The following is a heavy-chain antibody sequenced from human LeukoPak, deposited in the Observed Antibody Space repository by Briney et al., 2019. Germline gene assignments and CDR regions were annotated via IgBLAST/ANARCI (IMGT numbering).Heavy chain of an antibody. J-gene: IGHJ5*02. V-gene: IGHV4-30-2*01. CDR1: GGSISSGGYY. D-gene: IGHD2-21*02. CDR3: ARGGVTNWFDP. CDR2: IYHSGST. Sequence: PSETLSLTCTVSGGSISSGGYYWSWIRQPPGKGLEWIGYIYHSGSTYYNPSLKSRVTISVDRSKNQFSLKLSSVTAADTAVYYCARGGVTNWFDPWGQGTLVTVSS.